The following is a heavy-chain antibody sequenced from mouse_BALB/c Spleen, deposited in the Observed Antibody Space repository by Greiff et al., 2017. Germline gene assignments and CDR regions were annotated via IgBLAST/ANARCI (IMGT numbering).Heavy chain of an antibody. D-gene: IGHD2-3*01. CDR1: GFTFSSFG. J-gene: IGHJ3*01. CDR3: ARSGGYYGAY. Sequence: EVMLVESGGGLVQPGGSRKLSCAASGFTFSSFGMHWVRQAPEKGLEWVAYISSGSSTIYYADTVKGRFTISRDNPKNTLFLQMTSLRSEDTAMYYCARSGGYYGAYWGQGTLVTVSA. CDR2: ISSGSSTI. V-gene: IGHV5-17*02.